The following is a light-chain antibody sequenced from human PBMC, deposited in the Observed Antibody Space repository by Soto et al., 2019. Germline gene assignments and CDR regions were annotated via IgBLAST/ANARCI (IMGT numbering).Light chain of an antibody. CDR1: SSDVCAYDY. V-gene: IGLV2-14*01. CDR3: SSYTSSSSVI. Sequence: QSALTQPASVSGSPGQAIAISCTGTSSDVCAYDYVSWYQQHPGKAPKLMIYDVKYRPSGVSNLFSVSKSGNTASLTISGLQAEDEADYYCSSYTSSSSVIFGGGTKLTVL. J-gene: IGLJ2*01. CDR2: DVK.